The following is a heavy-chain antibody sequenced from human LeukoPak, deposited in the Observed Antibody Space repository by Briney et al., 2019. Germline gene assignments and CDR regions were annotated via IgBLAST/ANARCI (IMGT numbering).Heavy chain of an antibody. V-gene: IGHV1-2*02. CDR1: GYNFTGHY. CDR3: ARDSGAMVYYFDY. CDR2: INPNSGGT. Sequence: ASVKVSCTTSGYNFTGHYMHWVRQAPGQGLEWMGWINPNSGGTKYGQMFQGRVTLTRDTSISTAYMELSSLRSEDTAVYYCARDSGAMVYYFDYWGQGTLVTVSS. D-gene: IGHD5-18*01. J-gene: IGHJ4*02.